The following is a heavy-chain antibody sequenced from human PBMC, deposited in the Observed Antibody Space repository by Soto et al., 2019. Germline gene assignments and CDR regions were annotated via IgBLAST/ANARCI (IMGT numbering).Heavy chain of an antibody. V-gene: IGHV2-5*02. CDR1: GFSLSSSAVGVG. D-gene: IGHD3-3*01. J-gene: IGHJ4*02. CDR2: IYWDDDK. Sequence: QITLKESGPTLVKPTQTLTLTCTFSGFSLSSSAVGVGVGWIRQPPGKALEWLALIYWDDDKRYNPSLKSRLTVPKETSQNPVVLTMTNMDAVDTATYYRVHWNTGTYGTIFFDYWGQGTLVTVSS. CDR3: VHWNTGTYGTIFFDY.